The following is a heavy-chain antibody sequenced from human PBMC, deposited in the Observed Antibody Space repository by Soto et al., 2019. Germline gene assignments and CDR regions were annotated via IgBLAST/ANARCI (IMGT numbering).Heavy chain of an antibody. J-gene: IGHJ6*02. D-gene: IGHD1-1*01. CDR2: ISYDGSKK. V-gene: IGHV3-30-3*01. CDR3: AADPAPNFHALSDDYYHGIDV. Sequence: QVQLVESGGGVVQPGRSLRLSCAASGFTFSSHAMHWVRQAPGKGLEWVAVISYDGSKKYYADSVKGRFTISRDNSKNTLYMHMAWRRALHKVVYLCAADPAPNFHALSDDYYHGIDVWGQGTTVTVSS. CDR1: GFTFSSHA.